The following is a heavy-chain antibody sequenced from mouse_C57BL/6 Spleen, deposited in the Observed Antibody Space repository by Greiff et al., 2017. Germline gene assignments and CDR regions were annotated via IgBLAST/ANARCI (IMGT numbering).Heavy chain of an antibody. D-gene: IGHD1-1*01. V-gene: IGHV1-69*01. Sequence: QVQLQQPGAELVMPGASVKLSCKASGYTFTSYWMHWVKQRPGQGLEWIGEIDPSDSYTNYNQKFKGKSTLTVDKSSSTAYMQLSSLTSEDSAVYYCARFYYGSSCGGDDMDYWGQGTSVTVSS. CDR3: ARFYYGSSCGGDDMDY. CDR2: IDPSDSYT. J-gene: IGHJ4*01. CDR1: GYTFTSYW.